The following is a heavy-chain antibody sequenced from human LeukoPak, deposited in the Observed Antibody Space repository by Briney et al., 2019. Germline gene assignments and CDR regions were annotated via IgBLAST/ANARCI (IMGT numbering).Heavy chain of an antibody. CDR2: LDPNNGDT. Sequence: EASVKVSCKASGYTFTGYYMHWVRQAPGQGLEWMGWLDPNNGDTEYAQKFQGRVTMTRDRSISTAYMDLGRLTSDDTAVYYCARRSRNGLDAFDIWGQGTMVTVSS. D-gene: IGHD1-14*01. CDR3: ARRSRNGLDAFDI. CDR1: GYTFTGYY. J-gene: IGHJ3*02. V-gene: IGHV1-2*02.